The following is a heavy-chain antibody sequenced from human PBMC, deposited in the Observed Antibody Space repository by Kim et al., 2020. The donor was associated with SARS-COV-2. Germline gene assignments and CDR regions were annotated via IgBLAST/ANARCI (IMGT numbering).Heavy chain of an antibody. V-gene: IGHV3-9*01. Sequence: KGRFTISRDNAKNSLYLQMNSLRAEDTALYYCAKDANPGIAAAGGPTADYWGQGTLVTVSS. CDR3: AKDANPGIAAAGGPTADY. D-gene: IGHD6-13*01. J-gene: IGHJ4*02.